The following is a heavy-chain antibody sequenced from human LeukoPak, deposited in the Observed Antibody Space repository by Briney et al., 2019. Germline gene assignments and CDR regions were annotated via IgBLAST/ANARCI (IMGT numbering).Heavy chain of an antibody. D-gene: IGHD2-2*01. CDR1: GGSFSGYY. V-gene: IGHV4-34*01. Sequence: PSETLSLTCAVYGGSFSGYYWSWIRQPPGKGLEWIGEINHSGSTNYNPSLKSRVTISVDTSKNQFSLKLSSVTAADTAVYYCARWGPGSARRYCSSTSCYAQKYPGFDYWGQGTLVTVSS. CDR2: INHSGST. J-gene: IGHJ4*02. CDR3: ARWGPGSARRYCSSTSCYAQKYPGFDY.